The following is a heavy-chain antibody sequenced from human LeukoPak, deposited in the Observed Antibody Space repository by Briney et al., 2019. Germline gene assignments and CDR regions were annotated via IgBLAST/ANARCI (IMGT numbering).Heavy chain of an antibody. Sequence: SVKVSCKASGGTFSSYAISWVGQAPGQGLEWMGGIIPIFGTANYAQKFQGRVTITADESTSTAYMELSSLRSEDTAVYYCARGYYGSGSYSSFDYWGQGTLVTVSA. J-gene: IGHJ4*02. CDR2: IIPIFGTA. CDR3: ARGYYGSGSYSSFDY. V-gene: IGHV1-69*01. CDR1: GGTFSSYA. D-gene: IGHD3-10*01.